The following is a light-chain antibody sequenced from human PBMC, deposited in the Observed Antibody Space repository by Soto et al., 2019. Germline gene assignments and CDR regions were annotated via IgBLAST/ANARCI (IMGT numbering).Light chain of an antibody. Sequence: QSVLTQPASVSGSPGQSITISCTGTSSDVGDYNFVSWYQQHPGKAPKLMIYDVSDRPSGVSNRFSGSKSGNTAYLTISGLQAEDEADYYCCSHPSSNTYVVFGGGTQLTVL. CDR1: SSDVGDYNF. CDR2: DVS. J-gene: IGLJ2*01. CDR3: CSHPSSNTYVV. V-gene: IGLV2-14*01.